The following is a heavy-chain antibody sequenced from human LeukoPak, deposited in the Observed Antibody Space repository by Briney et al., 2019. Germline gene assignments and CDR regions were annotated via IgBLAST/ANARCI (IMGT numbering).Heavy chain of an antibody. V-gene: IGHV3-23*01. D-gene: IGHD2-15*01. CDR2: CGTDGDT. Sequence: GGSLRLSCAASGFTFSNYAMNWVRQAPGKGLEWVSACGTDGDTYYADSVRGRFSISRDNARNTVFLQMSSLRAEDTAVYYCARDAASTLPQSRGAFDIWGQGTMVTVSS. CDR3: ARDAASTLPQSRGAFDI. J-gene: IGHJ3*02. CDR1: GFTFSNYA.